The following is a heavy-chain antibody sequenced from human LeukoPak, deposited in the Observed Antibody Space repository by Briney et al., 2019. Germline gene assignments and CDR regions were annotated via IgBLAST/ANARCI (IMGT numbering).Heavy chain of an antibody. D-gene: IGHD1-1*01. V-gene: IGHV3-23*01. CDR1: GFTFSSYA. CDR2: ISGNGRST. Sequence: GGSLRLSCAASGFTFSSYAMSWVRQAPGKGLEWVSTISGNGRSTYYGDSVKGRFTISRDNSKNTLSLQMNSLRAEDTAVYYCARDNRGTFDYWGQGSLVTASS. J-gene: IGHJ4*02. CDR3: ARDNRGTFDY.